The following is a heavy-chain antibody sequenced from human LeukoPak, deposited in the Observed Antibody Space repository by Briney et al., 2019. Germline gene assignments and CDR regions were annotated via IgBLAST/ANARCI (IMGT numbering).Heavy chain of an antibody. CDR2: ISDSGGST. Sequence: PGGSLRLSCAASGITLSNYGMTWVRQAPGKGLEWVAGISDSGGSTNYADSVKGRFTISRDNPKNTLYLQMNSLRAEDTAIYYCAKLQGQFLHLYYFDYWGQGTLVTVSS. CDR3: AKLQGQFLHLYYFDY. V-gene: IGHV3-23*01. J-gene: IGHJ4*02. D-gene: IGHD5/OR15-5a*01. CDR1: GITLSNYG.